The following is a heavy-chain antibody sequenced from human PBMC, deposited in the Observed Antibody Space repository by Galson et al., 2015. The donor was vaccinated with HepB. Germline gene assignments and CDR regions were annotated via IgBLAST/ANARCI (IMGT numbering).Heavy chain of an antibody. CDR2: IYHSGST. CDR1: GGSISSGGYS. V-gene: IGHV4-30-2*01. D-gene: IGHD3-3*01. CDR3: ASLLWSGYFFDY. J-gene: IGHJ4*02. Sequence: TLSLTCAVSGGSISSGGYSWSWIRQPPGKGLEWIGYIYHSGSTYYNPSLKSRVTISVDRSKNQFSLKLSSVTAADTAVYYCASLLWSGYFFDYRGQGTLVTVSS.